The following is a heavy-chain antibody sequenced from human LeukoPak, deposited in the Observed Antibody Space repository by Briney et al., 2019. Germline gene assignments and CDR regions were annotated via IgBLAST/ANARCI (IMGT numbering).Heavy chain of an antibody. J-gene: IGHJ3*01. CDR3: ARDRSGAFDL. Sequence: SETLSLTCTVSGGSISSYYWSWIRQHPGSGLEWIGYIYDSGITYYNPSLKSRLTISVDTSKNHFSLRLSPVTAADTAVYYCARDRSGAFDLWAQGTMVTVSS. CDR1: GGSISSYY. CDR2: IYDSGIT. V-gene: IGHV4-59*06. D-gene: IGHD3-16*02.